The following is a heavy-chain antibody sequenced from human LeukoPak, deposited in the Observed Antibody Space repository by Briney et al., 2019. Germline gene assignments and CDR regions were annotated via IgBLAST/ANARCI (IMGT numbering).Heavy chain of an antibody. D-gene: IGHD3-10*01. V-gene: IGHV4-38-2*02. CDR2: FYHGGNT. CDR1: GYSISSGYY. J-gene: IGHJ4*02. CDR3: ARVFKEGSGSKYYFDY. Sequence: PETLSLTCTVSGYSISSGYYWGWIRQPPGKGLEWIGSFYHGGNTYYNPSLNSRVTISVDKSKNQFSLKLSSVTAADTAVYYCARVFKEGSGSKYYFDYWGQGTLVTVSS.